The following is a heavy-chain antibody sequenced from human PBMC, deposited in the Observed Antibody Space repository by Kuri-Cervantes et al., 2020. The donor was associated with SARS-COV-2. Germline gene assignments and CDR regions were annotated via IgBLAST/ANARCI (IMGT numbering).Heavy chain of an antibody. CDR1: GFTFSSYG. V-gene: IGHV3-30*02. J-gene: IGHJ4*02. Sequence: GGSLRLSCAASGFTFSSYGMHWVRQAPGKGLEWVAFISYDGGKKDYADSVKGRFTITRDNLKNTLYLQMDSLRAEDTAVYYCAKGLVGDPYPLDYWGQGTLVTVSS. D-gene: IGHD3-16*01. CDR3: AKGLVGDPYPLDY. CDR2: ISYDGGKK.